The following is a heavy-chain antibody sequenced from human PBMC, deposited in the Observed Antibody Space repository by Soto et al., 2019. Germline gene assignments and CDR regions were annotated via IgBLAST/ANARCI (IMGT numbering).Heavy chain of an antibody. CDR3: ARETAAAAFDY. CDR2: INAGNGNT. CDR1: GYTSTSYA. V-gene: IGHV1-3*01. J-gene: IGHJ4*02. Sequence: ASVRVSCKXSGYTSTSYAMHWVRQAPGQRLEWMGWINAGNGNTKYSQKFQGRVTITRDTSASTAYMELSSLRSEDTAVYYCARETAAAAFDYWGQGTLVTVSS. D-gene: IGHD6-13*01.